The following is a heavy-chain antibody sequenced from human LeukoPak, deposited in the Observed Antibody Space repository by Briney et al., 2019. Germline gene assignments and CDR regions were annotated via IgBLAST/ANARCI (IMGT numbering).Heavy chain of an antibody. J-gene: IGHJ4*02. Sequence: GGSLRLSCAASGFTFSSYSMNWVRQAPGKGLEWVSYISSSSSTIYYADSVKGRFTISRDNAKNSLYLQMNSLRAEDTAVYYCARDGGAKTGRYWGQGTLVTVSS. CDR3: ARDGGAKTGRY. D-gene: IGHD4-23*01. V-gene: IGHV3-48*04. CDR1: GFTFSSYS. CDR2: ISSSSSTI.